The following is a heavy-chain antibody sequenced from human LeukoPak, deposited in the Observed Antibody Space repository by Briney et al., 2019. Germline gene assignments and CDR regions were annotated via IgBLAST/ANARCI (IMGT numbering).Heavy chain of an antibody. V-gene: IGHV4-34*01. CDR2: INHSGST. D-gene: IGHD6-19*01. J-gene: IGHJ4*02. Sequence: SETLSLTCAVYGGSFSGYYWSWIRQSPGEGLEWIGEINHSGSTNYNPSLKSRVTISVDTSQNQFSLKLRSVTAADTAVYYCARWQQWLRYYFDYWGQGTLVTVSS. CDR1: GGSFSGYY. CDR3: ARWQQWLRYYFDY.